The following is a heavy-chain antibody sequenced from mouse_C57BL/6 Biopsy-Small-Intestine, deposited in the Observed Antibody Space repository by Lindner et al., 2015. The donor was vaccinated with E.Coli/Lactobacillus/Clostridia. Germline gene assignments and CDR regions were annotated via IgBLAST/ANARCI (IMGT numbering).Heavy chain of an antibody. CDR2: ISSGSSTI. J-gene: IGHJ4*01. Sequence: VQLQESGGGLVKPGGSLKFSCAASGFTFSDYGMHWVRQAPEKGLEWIAYISSGSSTIYYADTVKGRFTISRDNAKNTLFLQMTSLRSEDTAMNYCARSYYGSRGPYAMDYWGQGTSVTVSS. CDR1: GFTFSDYG. D-gene: IGHD1-1*01. V-gene: IGHV5-17*01. CDR3: ARSYYGSRGPYAMDY.